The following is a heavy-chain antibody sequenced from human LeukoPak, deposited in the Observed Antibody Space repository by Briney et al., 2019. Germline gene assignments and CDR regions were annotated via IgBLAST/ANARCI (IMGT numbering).Heavy chain of an antibody. D-gene: IGHD6-13*01. Sequence: GGSLRLSCAASGFTFNDYGINWVRQLPGKGLEWVSAISGSGGSTYYADSVKGRFTISRDNSKNTLYLQMNSLRAEDTAVYYCAKYSSSWYYFDYWGQGTLVTVSS. J-gene: IGHJ4*02. CDR3: AKYSSSWYYFDY. CDR2: ISGSGGST. CDR1: GFTFNDYG. V-gene: IGHV3-23*01.